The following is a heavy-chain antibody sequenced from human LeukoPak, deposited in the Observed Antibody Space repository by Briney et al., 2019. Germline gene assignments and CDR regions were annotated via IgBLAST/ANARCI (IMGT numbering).Heavy chain of an antibody. J-gene: IGHJ1*01. CDR2: IIPIFGIA. V-gene: IGHV1-69*04. CDR1: GGTFSSYA. D-gene: IGHD4-17*01. Sequence: ASVKVSCKASGGTFSSYAISWVRQAPGQGLEWMGRIIPIFGIANYAQKFQGRVTITADKSTSTAYMELSGLRSEDTAVYYCARDGGDYMAEYFQHWGQGTLVTVSS. CDR3: ARDGGDYMAEYFQH.